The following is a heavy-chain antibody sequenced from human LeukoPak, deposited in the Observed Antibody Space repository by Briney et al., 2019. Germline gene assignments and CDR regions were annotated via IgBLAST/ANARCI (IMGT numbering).Heavy chain of an antibody. CDR2: IFPADSDT. Sequence: GESLKISCKASENTFGNHLIAWVRQMPGKGLEWMGLIFPADSDTTYSPSFQSHVTISVDKSINTAYLQWTSLQASDTAIYYCASSGGWLQLDYWGQGTLVTVSS. J-gene: IGHJ4*02. CDR1: ENTFGNHL. V-gene: IGHV5-51*01. CDR3: ASSGGWLQLDY. D-gene: IGHD5-24*01.